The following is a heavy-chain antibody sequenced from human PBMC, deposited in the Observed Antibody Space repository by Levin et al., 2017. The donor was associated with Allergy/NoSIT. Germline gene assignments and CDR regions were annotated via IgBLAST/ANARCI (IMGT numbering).Heavy chain of an antibody. CDR3: TGERAGTTVDY. CDR1: GGSISSSSYY. J-gene: IGHJ4*02. CDR2: IYYSGST. Sequence: PSETLSLTCTVSGGSISSSSYYWGWIRQPPGKGLEWIGSIYYSGSTYYNPSLKSRVTVSVDTSKNQFSLKLSSVTAADTSIYYCTGERAGTTVDYWGQGTLVTVSS. D-gene: IGHD1-1*01. V-gene: IGHV4-39*01.